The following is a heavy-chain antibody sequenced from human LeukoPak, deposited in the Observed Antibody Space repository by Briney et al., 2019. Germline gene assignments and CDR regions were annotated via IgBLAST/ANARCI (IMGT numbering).Heavy chain of an antibody. D-gene: IGHD6-6*01. CDR1: GGSFSGYY. CDR3: AREHSSSWFGRYYNYMDV. V-gene: IGHV4-34*01. Sequence: SETLSLTCAVYGGSFSGYYWNWIRQPPGKGLEWIGEINHSGSTNYNPSLKSRVTISVDTSKNQFSLKLSSVTAADTAVYYCAREHSSSWFGRYYNYMDVWGKGTTVTVSS. J-gene: IGHJ6*03. CDR2: INHSGST.